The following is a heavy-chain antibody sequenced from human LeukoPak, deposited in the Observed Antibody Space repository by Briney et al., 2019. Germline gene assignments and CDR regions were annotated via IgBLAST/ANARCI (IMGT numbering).Heavy chain of an antibody. CDR3: ARTMVRGVINSPFDY. V-gene: IGHV3-21*01. D-gene: IGHD3-10*01. CDR1: GFTFSSYS. J-gene: IGHJ4*02. Sequence: GGSLRLSCAASGFTFSSYSMNWVRQAPGKGLEWVSSISSSSSYIYYADSVKGRFTISRDNAKNSLYLQMNSLRAEDTAVYYCARTMVRGVINSPFDYWGQGTLVTVSS. CDR2: ISSSSSYI.